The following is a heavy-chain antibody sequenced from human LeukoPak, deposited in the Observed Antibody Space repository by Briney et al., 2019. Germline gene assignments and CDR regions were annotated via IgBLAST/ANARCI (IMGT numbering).Heavy chain of an antibody. J-gene: IGHJ5*02. Sequence: PSETLSLTCTVSGGSISSSSYYWGWIRQPPGKGLEWIGSIYYSGSTYYNPSLKSRVTISVDTSKNQFSLKLSSVTAADTAVYYCARDQGYYDSSGFSPLYWFDPWGQGTLVTVSS. CDR3: ARDQGYYDSSGFSPLYWFDP. CDR2: IYYSGST. D-gene: IGHD3-22*01. CDR1: GGSISSSSYY. V-gene: IGHV4-39*07.